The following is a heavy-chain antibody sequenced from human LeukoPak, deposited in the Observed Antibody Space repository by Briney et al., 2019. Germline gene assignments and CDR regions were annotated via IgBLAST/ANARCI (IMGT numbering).Heavy chain of an antibody. CDR2: ISSSGSTI. D-gene: IGHD2-2*01. CDR1: GFTFSDYY. CDR3: ASCTSNYYYYGMDV. Sequence: GGSLRLSCAASGFTFSDYYMSWIRQAPGKGLEWVSYISSSGSTIYYADSVKGRFTISRDNAKNSLYLQMNSLRAEDTAVYYCASCTSNYYYYGMDVWGQGTTVTVSS. J-gene: IGHJ6*02. V-gene: IGHV3-11*01.